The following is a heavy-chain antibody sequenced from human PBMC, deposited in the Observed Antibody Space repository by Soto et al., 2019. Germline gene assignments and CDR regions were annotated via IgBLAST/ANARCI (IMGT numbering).Heavy chain of an antibody. CDR2: ISYDGNNK. V-gene: IGHV3-30*18. J-gene: IGHJ6*02. Sequence: ESGGGVVQPGGSLRLSCAASGFTFSSQGMHWVRQAPGKGLEWVAVISYDGNNKYYADSVKGRFTISRDNSKNTLHLQMNSLRAEDTAVYYCAKDQDGSGNYLTYYYYYGMDVWGQGTTVTVSS. CDR1: GFTFSSQG. D-gene: IGHD3-10*01. CDR3: AKDQDGSGNYLTYYYYYGMDV.